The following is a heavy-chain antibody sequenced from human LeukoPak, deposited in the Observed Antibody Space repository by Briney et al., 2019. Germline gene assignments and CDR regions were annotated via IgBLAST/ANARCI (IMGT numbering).Heavy chain of an antibody. J-gene: IGHJ6*04. CDR3: AREGIAAAGVTLDYYYGMDV. Sequence: PSETLSLTCTVSGGSFSSYYWSWIRQPPGKGLEWIGYIYYSGSTNYNPSLKSRVTRSVNTSKSQFSLKLSSVTAADTAVYYCAREGIAAAGVTLDYYYGMDVWGKGTTVTVSS. CDR2: IYYSGST. V-gene: IGHV4-59*01. CDR1: GGSFSSYY. D-gene: IGHD6-13*01.